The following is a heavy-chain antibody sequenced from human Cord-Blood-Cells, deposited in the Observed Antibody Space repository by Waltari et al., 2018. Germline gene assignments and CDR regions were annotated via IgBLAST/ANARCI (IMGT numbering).Heavy chain of an antibody. J-gene: IGHJ4*02. V-gene: IGHV3-11*04. CDR2: ISSSGSTI. CDR1: GLPFSGYY. D-gene: IGHD7-27*01. CDR3: ARDRSSNAKFDY. Sequence: QVQLVESGGGLVKPGGSLRLSCAASGLPFSGYYISRIRQAPGKGLEWVSYISSSGSTIDYADSVKGRFTISRDNAKNSLYLQMNSLRAEDTAVYYCARDRSSNAKFDYWGQGTLVTVSS.